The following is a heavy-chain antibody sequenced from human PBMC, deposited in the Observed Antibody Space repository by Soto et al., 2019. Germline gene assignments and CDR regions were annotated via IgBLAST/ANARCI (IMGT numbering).Heavy chain of an antibody. CDR3: ASPRYGGWDYFDY. CDR1: GFTFSSYA. V-gene: IGHV3-30-3*01. J-gene: IGHJ4*02. CDR2: ISYDGSNK. D-gene: IGHD6-19*01. Sequence: GGSLRLSCAASGFTFSSYAMHWVRQAPGKGLEWVAVISYDGSNKYYADSVKGRFTISRDNSKNTLYLQMNSLRAEDTAVYYCASPRYGGWDYFDYWGQGTLVTVSS.